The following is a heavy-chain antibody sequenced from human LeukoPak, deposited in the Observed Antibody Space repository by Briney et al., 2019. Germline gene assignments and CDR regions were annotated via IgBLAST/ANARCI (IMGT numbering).Heavy chain of an antibody. J-gene: IGHJ4*02. CDR2: ISASGTSI. D-gene: IGHD2-2*01. CDR1: GFSFSDYY. V-gene: IGHV3-11*04. CDR3: ARHCTRASCYSFDY. Sequence: GGSLRLSCATSGFSFSDYYMSWIRQAPGKGLECVSFISASGTSISYADSVKGRFTISRDNAMNSLYLQMNSLRPEDTAVYYCARHCTRASCYSFDYWGQGTLVTISS.